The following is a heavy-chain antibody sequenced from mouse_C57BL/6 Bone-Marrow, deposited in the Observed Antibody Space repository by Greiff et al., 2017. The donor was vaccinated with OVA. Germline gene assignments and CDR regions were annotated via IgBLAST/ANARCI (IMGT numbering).Heavy chain of an antibody. CDR1: GFTFSNYW. CDR2: IRLKSDNYAT. V-gene: IGHV6-3*01. J-gene: IGHJ2*01. CDR3: TVRGYFDY. Sequence: EVQGVESGGGLVQPGGSMKLSCVASGFTFSNYWMNWVRQSPEKGLEWVAQIRLKSDNYATHYAESVKGRFTISRDDSKSSVYLQMNNLRAEDTGIYYCTVRGYFDYWGQGTTLTVSS.